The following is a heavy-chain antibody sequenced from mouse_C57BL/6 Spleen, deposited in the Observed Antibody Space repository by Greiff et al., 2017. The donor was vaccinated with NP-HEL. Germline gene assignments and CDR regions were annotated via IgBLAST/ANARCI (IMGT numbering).Heavy chain of an antibody. CDR3: ARRAITTVVAGDYFDY. CDR2: IDPSDSET. CDR1: GYTFTSYW. Sequence: QVQLQQPGAELVRPGSSVKLSCKASGYTFTSYWMHWVKQRPIQGLEWIGNIDPSDSETHYNQKFKDKATLTVDKSSSTAYMQLSSLTSEDSAVYYCARRAITTVVAGDYFDYWGQGTTLTVSS. V-gene: IGHV1-52*01. J-gene: IGHJ2*01. D-gene: IGHD1-1*01.